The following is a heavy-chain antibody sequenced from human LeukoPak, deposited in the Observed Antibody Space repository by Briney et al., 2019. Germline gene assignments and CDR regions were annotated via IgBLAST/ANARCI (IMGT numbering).Heavy chain of an antibody. CDR3: ARGITMSNWFDP. V-gene: IGHV3-74*01. CDR1: GFTFSSYW. D-gene: IGHD3-10*02. Sequence: GGSLRLSCAASGFTFSSYWMHWVRQAPGKGLVWVSRINSDGGSTSYADSVKGRFTISRDNAKNTLYLQMNSLRAEDTAVYYCARGITMSNWFDPWGQGTLVTVSS. CDR2: INSDGGST. J-gene: IGHJ5*02.